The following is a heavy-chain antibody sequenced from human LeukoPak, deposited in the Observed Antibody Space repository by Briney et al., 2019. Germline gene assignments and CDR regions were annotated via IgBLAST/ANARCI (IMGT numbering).Heavy chain of an antibody. J-gene: IGHJ6*02. D-gene: IGHD3-3*01. Sequence: PGGSLRLSCAASGFTFSSYSMNWVRQAPGKGLEWVSYIGSSSSSIYYADSVKGRFTISRDNAKYSLYLQMNSLRAEDTAVYYCARDQGGRSGYDYGMDVWGQGTTVTVSS. CDR2: IGSSSSSI. CDR1: GFTFSSYS. V-gene: IGHV3-48*01. CDR3: ARDQGGRSGYDYGMDV.